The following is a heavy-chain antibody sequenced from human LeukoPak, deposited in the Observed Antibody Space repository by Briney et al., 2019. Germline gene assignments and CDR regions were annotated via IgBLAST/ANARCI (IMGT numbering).Heavy chain of an antibody. Sequence: GASVKVSCKASGYTFTGYYMHWVRQAPGQGLEWMGRINPNSGGTNYAQKLQGRVTMTTDTSTSTAYMELRSLRSDDTAVYYCARRGPSVDDFWLGYWGQGTLVTVSS. CDR1: GYTFTGYY. CDR2: INPNSGGT. V-gene: IGHV1-2*06. J-gene: IGHJ4*02. CDR3: ARRGPSVDDFWLGY. D-gene: IGHD3-3*01.